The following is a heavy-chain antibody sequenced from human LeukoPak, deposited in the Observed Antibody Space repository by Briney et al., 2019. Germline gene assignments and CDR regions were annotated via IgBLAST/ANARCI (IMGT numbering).Heavy chain of an antibody. Sequence: SETLSLTCTVSGVSISSYYWSWLRQPPGKGLEWIGYIYYSGSTNYNPSLKSRVTISVDTSKNQFSLKLSSVTAADTAVYYCARPSDYYGMDVWGQGTTVTVSS. CDR2: IYYSGST. V-gene: IGHV4-59*08. CDR1: GVSISSYY. J-gene: IGHJ6*02. CDR3: ARPSDYYGMDV.